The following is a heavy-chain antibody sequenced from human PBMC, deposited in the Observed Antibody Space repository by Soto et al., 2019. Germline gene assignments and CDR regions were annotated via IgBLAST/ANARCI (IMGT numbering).Heavy chain of an antibody. CDR3: ARLLWSRGDWFDP. CDR2: IYYSGST. CDR1: GGSISSYY. Sequence: QVQLQESGPGLVKPSETLSLTCTVSGGSISSYYWSWIRQPPGKGLEWIGYIYYSGSTNYNPSLKSRVTISVDTSKNQFSLKLSSVTAADTAVYYCARLLWSRGDWFDPWGQGTLVTVSP. J-gene: IGHJ5*02. V-gene: IGHV4-59*08. D-gene: IGHD3-10*01.